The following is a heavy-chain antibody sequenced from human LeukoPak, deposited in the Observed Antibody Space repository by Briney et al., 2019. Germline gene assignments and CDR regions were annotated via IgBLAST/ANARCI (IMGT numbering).Heavy chain of an antibody. Sequence: PSETLSLTCAVYGGSFSGYYWSWIRQPPGKGLEWIGEINHSGSTNYNPSLKSRVTISVDTSKNQFSLKLSSVTAADTAVYYCASRIAAALRTKAFDIWGQGTMVTVSS. CDR2: INHSGST. J-gene: IGHJ3*02. CDR1: GGSFSGYY. CDR3: ASRIAAALRTKAFDI. D-gene: IGHD6-13*01. V-gene: IGHV4-34*01.